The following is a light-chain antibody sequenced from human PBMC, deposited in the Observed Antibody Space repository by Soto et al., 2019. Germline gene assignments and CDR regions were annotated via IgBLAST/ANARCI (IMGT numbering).Light chain of an antibody. CDR2: DVT. Sequence: QSALTQPRSVSGSPGQSVTISCTGTRSDVGGYNFVSWYQQHPGKAPKFMIYDVTKRPSGVPDRFSGSKSGNTASLTISGLQAEDEADYYCCSYVGSYTSYVFGTGTKVTVL. J-gene: IGLJ1*01. CDR3: CSYVGSYTSYV. CDR1: RSDVGGYNF. V-gene: IGLV2-11*01.